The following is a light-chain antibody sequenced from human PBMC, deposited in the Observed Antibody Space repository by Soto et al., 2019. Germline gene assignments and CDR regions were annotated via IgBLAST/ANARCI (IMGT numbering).Light chain of an antibody. Sequence: QSVLTQPPSVSGAPGQRVTISCTGSSSNIGAGYDVHWYQQLPGTAPKLLIYGNSNRPSGVPDRFSGSKSGTSASLAITGLHADDEADYYCQSYHSRLSGCVFGTGTKVTVL. CDR2: GNS. CDR3: QSYHSRLSGCV. J-gene: IGLJ1*01. V-gene: IGLV1-40*01. CDR1: SSNIGAGYD.